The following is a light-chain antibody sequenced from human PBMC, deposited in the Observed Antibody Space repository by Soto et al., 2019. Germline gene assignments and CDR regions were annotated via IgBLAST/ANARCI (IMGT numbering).Light chain of an antibody. CDR1: QSVNKY. V-gene: IGKV1-39*01. CDR2: AAS. J-gene: IGKJ1*01. Sequence: DIQMTQSPSSLSASVGDRVTITCRASQSVNKYLNWYQQKPGKAPRLLIYAASTLHSGVPSRFSGSGSGTDSTLTISTLQPEDFATYYCQQSYSTPGTFGQETKVEVK. CDR3: QQSYSTPGT.